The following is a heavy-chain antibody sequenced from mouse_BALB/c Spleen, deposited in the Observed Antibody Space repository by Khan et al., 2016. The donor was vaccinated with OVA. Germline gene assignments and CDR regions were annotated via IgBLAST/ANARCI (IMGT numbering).Heavy chain of an antibody. Sequence: VQLKQSGPGLVQPSQSLTITCTVSGFSLTFYGVHWIRQPPGKGLEWLGVIWSGGSTDYISPFISRLSISKDNSKCQVFFKMNSLQADDTAIYYCARFYDDGGYFDFGGEGTTVTVSS. D-gene: IGHD2-3*01. J-gene: IGHJ1*01. CDR3: ARFYDDGGYFDF. CDR1: GFSLTFYG. CDR2: IWSGGST. V-gene: IGHV2-4*02.